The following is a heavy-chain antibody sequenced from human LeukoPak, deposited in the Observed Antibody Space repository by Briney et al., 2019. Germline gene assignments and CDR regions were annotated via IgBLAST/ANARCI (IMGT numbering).Heavy chain of an antibody. CDR1: GFTFSNYA. V-gene: IGHV3-21*01. J-gene: IGHJ4*02. CDR2: ISSSSSYI. CDR3: ARDLLAGY. Sequence: GGSLRLSCAASGFTFSNYAMSWVRQAPGKGLEWVSSISSSSSYIYYADSVKGRFTISRDNAKNSLYLQMNSLRAEDTAVYYCARDLLAGYWGQGTLVTVSS.